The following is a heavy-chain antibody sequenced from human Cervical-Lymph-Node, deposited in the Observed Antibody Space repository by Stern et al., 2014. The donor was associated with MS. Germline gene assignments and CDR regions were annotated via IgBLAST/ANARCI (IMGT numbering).Heavy chain of an antibody. D-gene: IGHD2-2*01. J-gene: IGHJ4*02. CDR1: GFTFSSYG. Sequence: VQLGESGGGVVQSGRSLRLSCAASGFTFSSYGMHWVRQAPGKGLEWVAVIWYDGSNKYYAASVKGRFTISRDNSKNTLYLQMNTLRAEDTAVYYCARDNDIVVLPAALDYWGQGTLVTVSS. CDR3: ARDNDIVVLPAALDY. CDR2: IWYDGSNK. V-gene: IGHV3-33*01.